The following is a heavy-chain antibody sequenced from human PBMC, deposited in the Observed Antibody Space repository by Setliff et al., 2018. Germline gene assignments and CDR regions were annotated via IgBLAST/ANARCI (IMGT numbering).Heavy chain of an antibody. D-gene: IGHD3-10*01. CDR3: AREGKEGFGELPDYYYYYMDV. V-gene: IGHV3-11*04. J-gene: IGHJ6*03. CDR1: GFIFSDYY. CDR2: ITSSGNTI. Sequence: LRLSCAASGFIFSDYYMSWIRQAPGKGLECISYITSSGNTIYYADSVKGRFTISRDSAKNALYLQMNSLRAEDTAVYYCAREGKEGFGELPDYYYYYMDVWGKGTTVTVS.